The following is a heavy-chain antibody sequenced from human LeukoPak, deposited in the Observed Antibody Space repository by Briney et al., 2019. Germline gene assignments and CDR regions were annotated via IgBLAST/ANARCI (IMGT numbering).Heavy chain of an antibody. J-gene: IGHJ3*02. Sequence: PGRSLRLSCAASGFTFDDYGMSWVRQAPGKGLEWVSGINWNGGSTGYADSVKGRFTISRDNAKNSLYLQMNSLRAEDTALYYCARDLRRYYDSSGYFALKRGAFDIWGQGTMVIVSS. CDR3: ARDLRRYYDSSGYFALKRGAFDI. V-gene: IGHV3-20*04. CDR2: INWNGGST. D-gene: IGHD3-22*01. CDR1: GFTFDDYG.